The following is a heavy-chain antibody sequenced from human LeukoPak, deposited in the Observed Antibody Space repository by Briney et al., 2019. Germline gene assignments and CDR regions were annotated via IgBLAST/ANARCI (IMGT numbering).Heavy chain of an antibody. V-gene: IGHV3-53*01. CDR3: ARDSGYIYGQGLPAGFDY. D-gene: IGHD5-18*01. CDR1: GFTVSNNY. CDR2: IYTGDTT. J-gene: IGHJ4*02. Sequence: GGSLRLSCAASGFTVSNNYMSWVRQAPGKGLEWVSVIYTGDTTYYTDSVKGRFTISRDYAKNTLYLQMNSLRAEDTAVYYCARDSGYIYGQGLPAGFDYWGQGTLVTVSS.